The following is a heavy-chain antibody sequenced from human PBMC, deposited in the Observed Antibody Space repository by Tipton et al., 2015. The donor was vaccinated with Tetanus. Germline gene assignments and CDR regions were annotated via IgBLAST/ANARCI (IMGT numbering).Heavy chain of an antibody. V-gene: IGHV3-23*01. CDR1: GFSFSSYA. Sequence: SLRLSCAASGFSFSSYAMSWVRQAPGKGLEWVSTLSGSGSATYYAGSVGGRFTISRDNAKNSLFLQMDSLRAEDMAVYFCAKSKRGYSYGSFDDWGQGTLVAVSS. J-gene: IGHJ4*02. CDR3: AKSKRGYSYGSFDD. CDR2: LSGSGSAT. D-gene: IGHD5-18*01.